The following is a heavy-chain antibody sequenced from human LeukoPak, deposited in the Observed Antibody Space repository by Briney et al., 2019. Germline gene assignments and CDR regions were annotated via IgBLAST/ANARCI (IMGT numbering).Heavy chain of an antibody. Sequence: PSETLSLTCTVSGGSISSYYWSWIRQPPGKGLEWIGYIYYSGSTNYNPSLKSRVTISVDTSKNQFSLKLSSVTAADTAVYYCARRYYYGSGSYYNYFDYWGQGTLVTVSS. J-gene: IGHJ4*02. D-gene: IGHD3-10*01. CDR1: GGSISSYY. CDR3: ARRYYYGSGSYYNYFDY. V-gene: IGHV4-59*12. CDR2: IYYSGST.